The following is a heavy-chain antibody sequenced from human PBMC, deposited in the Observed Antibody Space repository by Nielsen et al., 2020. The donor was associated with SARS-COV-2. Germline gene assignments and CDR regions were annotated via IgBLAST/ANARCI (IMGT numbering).Heavy chain of an antibody. Sequence: GGSLRLSCAASGFTFDDYAMHWVRQAPGKGLEWVSGISWNSGSIGYVDSVKGRFTISRDNAKNSLYLQMNSLRAEDTAVYYCARDKENYDILTGYDGLYYFDYWGQGTLVTVSS. CDR2: ISWNSGSI. D-gene: IGHD3-9*01. J-gene: IGHJ4*02. V-gene: IGHV3-9*01. CDR3: ARDKENYDILTGYDGLYYFDY. CDR1: GFTFDDYA.